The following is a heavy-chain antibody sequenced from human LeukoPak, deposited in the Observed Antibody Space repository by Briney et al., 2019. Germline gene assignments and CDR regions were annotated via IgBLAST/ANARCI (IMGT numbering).Heavy chain of an antibody. Sequence: PSETLSLTCTVSGGSISSYYWSWIRQPPGKGLEWIGYIYYSGSTNYNPSLKSRVTISVDTSKNQFSLKLSSVTAADTAVYYCARVSTTTVTNRYYYYGMDVWGQGTTVTVSS. D-gene: IGHD4-17*01. CDR1: GGSISSYY. CDR3: ARVSTTTVTNRYYYYGMDV. V-gene: IGHV4-59*01. J-gene: IGHJ6*02. CDR2: IYYSGST.